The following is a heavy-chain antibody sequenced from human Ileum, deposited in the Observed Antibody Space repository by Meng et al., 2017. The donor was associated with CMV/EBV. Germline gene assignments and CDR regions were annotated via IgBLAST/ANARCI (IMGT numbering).Heavy chain of an antibody. CDR3: AKNVRWFGESPIEY. Sequence: LGAGEAFVQPWWSLLFSFGASGFTFNNYASGWVRHAPGKGLKWVSALRGGETTTYYADSVKGRFTISRDNSKNPLYLQMNSLRAEDTAIYYCAKNVRWFGESPIEYWGQGTLVTVSS. J-gene: IGHJ4*02. CDR2: LRGGETTT. CDR1: GFTFNNYA. D-gene: IGHD3-10*01. V-gene: IGHV3-23*01.